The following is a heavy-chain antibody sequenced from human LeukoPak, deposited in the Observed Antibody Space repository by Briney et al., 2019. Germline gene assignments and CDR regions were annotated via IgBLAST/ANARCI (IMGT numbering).Heavy chain of an antibody. CDR1: GFTFGKYW. J-gene: IGHJ4*02. D-gene: IGHD3-3*01. Sequence: PGGSLRLSCVASGFTFGKYWMSWVRQAPGKRLEWVANIKLDGSEKNYVDSVKGRFTISRDNTKNSLYLQMNSLRIEDTAVFYCARDQYDTWSRRGNFDSWGQGTLVIVSS. CDR3: ARDQYDTWSRRGNFDS. V-gene: IGHV3-7*03. CDR2: IKLDGSEK.